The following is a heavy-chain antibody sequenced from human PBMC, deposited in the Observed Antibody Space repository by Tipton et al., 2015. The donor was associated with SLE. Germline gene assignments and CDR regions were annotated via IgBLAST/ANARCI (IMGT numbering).Heavy chain of an antibody. Sequence: SLRLSCAATGFTFSSYGMHWVRQAPGKGLVWVSGMNSNGRTTTYADFVKGRFTISRDNAKNMLYLQMKSLRADDTAVYYCARSDFADYHFDYWGQGTLVAVS. CDR3: ARSDFADYHFDY. J-gene: IGHJ4*02. V-gene: IGHV3-74*01. CDR2: MNSNGRTT. CDR1: GFTFSSYG. D-gene: IGHD4-17*01.